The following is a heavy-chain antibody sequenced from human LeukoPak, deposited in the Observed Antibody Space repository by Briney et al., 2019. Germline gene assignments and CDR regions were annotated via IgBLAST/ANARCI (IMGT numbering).Heavy chain of an antibody. V-gene: IGHV3-21*01. CDR2: ISSIISYI. CDR3: ARDRLDSSGYSHDY. D-gene: IGHD3-22*01. CDR1: GFTFSSYS. J-gene: IGHJ4*02. Sequence: GGCLRLSCAASGFTFSSYSMNWVRQAPGKGLEWVSSISSIISYIYYADSVKGRFTISRDNAKNSLYLQMNSLRAEDTAVYYCARDRLDSSGYSHDYWGQGTLVTV.